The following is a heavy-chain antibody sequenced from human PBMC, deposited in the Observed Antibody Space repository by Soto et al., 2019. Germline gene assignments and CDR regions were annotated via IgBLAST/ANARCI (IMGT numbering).Heavy chain of an antibody. V-gene: IGHV4-38-2*01. CDR3: ARYTMVRGVIKFGWFDP. CDR2: IYHSGST. J-gene: IGHJ5*02. D-gene: IGHD3-10*01. Sequence: LSLTCAVSGYSISSGYYWGWIRQPPGKGLEWIGSIYHSGSTYYNPSLKSRVTISVDTSKNQFSLKLSSVTAADTAVYYCARYTMVRGVIKFGWFDPWGQGTLVT. CDR1: GYSISSGYY.